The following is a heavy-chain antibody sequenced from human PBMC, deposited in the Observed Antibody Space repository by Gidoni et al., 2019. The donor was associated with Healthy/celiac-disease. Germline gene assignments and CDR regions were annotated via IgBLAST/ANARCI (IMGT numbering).Heavy chain of an antibody. CDR2: IRSKANSYAT. CDR3: TKALYDSSGYLVG. D-gene: IGHD3-22*01. V-gene: IGHV3-73*01. CDR1: GFTFSGSA. J-gene: IGHJ4*02. Sequence: EVQLVESGGGLVQPGGSLKLSCAASGFTFSGSAMHWVRQASGKGLEWVGRIRSKANSYATAYAASVKGRFTISRDDSKNTAYLQMNSLKTEDTAVYYCTKALYDSSGYLVGWGQGTLVTVSS.